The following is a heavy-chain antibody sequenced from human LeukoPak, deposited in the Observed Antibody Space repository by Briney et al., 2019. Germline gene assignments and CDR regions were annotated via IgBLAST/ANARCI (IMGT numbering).Heavy chain of an antibody. CDR2: IRNRANGGTP. D-gene: IGHD6-13*01. J-gene: IGHJ4*02. CDR1: GFTFGDYA. V-gene: IGHV3-49*03. Sequence: GGSLRLSCTGSGFTFGDYAMTWFRQAPGKGLEWVGFIRNRANGGTPLYAASVQGRFSISRDDSRSISYLQMNSLKTDDTAVYYCTRTTSPYSSSFPCYFDYWGQGTLVTVSS. CDR3: TRTTSPYSSSFPCYFDY.